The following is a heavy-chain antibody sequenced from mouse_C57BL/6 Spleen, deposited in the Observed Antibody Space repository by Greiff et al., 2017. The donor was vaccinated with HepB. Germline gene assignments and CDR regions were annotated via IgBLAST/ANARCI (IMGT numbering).Heavy chain of an antibody. Sequence: VQLKESGPELVKPGASVKIPCKASGYTFTDYNMDWVKQSHGKSLEWIGDINPNNGGTIYNQKFKGKATLTVDKSSSTAYMELRSLTSEDTAVYYCAAGDASFAYWGQGTLVTVSA. CDR3: AAGDASFAY. D-gene: IGHD3-3*01. CDR1: GYTFTDYN. CDR2: INPNNGGT. J-gene: IGHJ3*01. V-gene: IGHV1-18*01.